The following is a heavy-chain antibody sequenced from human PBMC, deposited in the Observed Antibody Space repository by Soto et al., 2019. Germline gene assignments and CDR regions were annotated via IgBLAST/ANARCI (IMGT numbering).Heavy chain of an antibody. CDR2: TYYRSKWYN. D-gene: IGHD3-9*01. J-gene: IGHJ3*02. V-gene: IGHV6-1*01. Sequence: SQTLSLTCAISGDSDSSNSAAWNWIRQSPSRGLEWLGRTYYRSKWYNDYAVSVKSRITINPDTSKDQFSLQLNSVTPEDTAVYYCARDTIRILTGYYAFDIWGQGTMVTVSS. CDR1: GDSDSSNSAA. CDR3: ARDTIRILTGYYAFDI.